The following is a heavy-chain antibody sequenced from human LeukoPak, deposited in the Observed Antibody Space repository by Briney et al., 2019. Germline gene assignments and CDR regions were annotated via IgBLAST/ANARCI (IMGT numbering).Heavy chain of an antibody. CDR1: GLTFSSYA. V-gene: IGHV3-23*01. CDR2: ISGSGGST. CDR3: AKRPVVGDYYFDY. J-gene: IGHJ4*02. Sequence: GGSLRLSCAASGLTFSSYAMSWVRQAPGKGLECVSGISGSGGSTYYADSVEGRFTISRDNSKTTLYLQMNSLRAEDTAVYYCAKRPVVGDYYFDYWGQGTLVTVSS. D-gene: IGHD6-19*01.